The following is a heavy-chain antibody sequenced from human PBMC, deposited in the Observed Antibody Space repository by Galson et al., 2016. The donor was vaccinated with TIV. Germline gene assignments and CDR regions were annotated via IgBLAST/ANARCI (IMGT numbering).Heavy chain of an antibody. V-gene: IGHV1-2*02. CDR3: ARDVGSSSTSWFDP. J-gene: IGHJ5*02. D-gene: IGHD6-6*01. CDR2: INPDNGDT. CDR1: EDTFTAYY. Sequence: SVKVSCKASEDTFTAYYIHWVRQAPGLGLEWMGWINPDNGDTNYAQKFEGRVTMTRDTSMTTVYMDLGSLKSDDTAGYYCARDVGSSSTSWFDPWGQGTLVTVSS.